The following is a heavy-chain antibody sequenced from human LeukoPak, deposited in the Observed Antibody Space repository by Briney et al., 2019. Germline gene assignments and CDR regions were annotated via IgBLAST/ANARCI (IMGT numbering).Heavy chain of an antibody. V-gene: IGHV3-30-3*01. CDR3: AREGYYGSGSYYNEGWFDP. CDR2: ISYDGSNK. Sequence: GGSLRLSCAASGFTFSSYAMHWVRQAPGKGLEWAAVISYDGSNKYYADSVKGRFTISRDNSKNTLYLQMNSLRAEDTAVYYCAREGYYGSGSYYNEGWFDPWGQGTLVTVSS. D-gene: IGHD3-10*01. J-gene: IGHJ5*02. CDR1: GFTFSSYA.